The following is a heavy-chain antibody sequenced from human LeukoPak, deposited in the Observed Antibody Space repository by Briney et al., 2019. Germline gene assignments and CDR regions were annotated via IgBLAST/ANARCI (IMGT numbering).Heavy chain of an antibody. V-gene: IGHV4-61*02. CDR1: GGSISSGSYY. CDR2: IYTSGST. CDR3: ARESGELGIAGFDP. Sequence: SETLSLTCTVSGGSISSGSYYWSWIRQPAGKGLEWIGRIYTSGSTNYNPSLKSRVTISVDTSKNQFSLKLSSVTAADTAVYYCARESGELGIAGFDPWGQGTLVTVSS. D-gene: IGHD7-27*01. J-gene: IGHJ5*02.